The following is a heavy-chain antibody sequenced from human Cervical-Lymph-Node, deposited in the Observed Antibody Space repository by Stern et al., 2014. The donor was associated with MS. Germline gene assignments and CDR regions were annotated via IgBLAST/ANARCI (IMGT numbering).Heavy chain of an antibody. Sequence: QLQLQESGPGLVKPSQTLSLTCTVSGGSISSGDHYWSWIRQYPGKGLEGIGYTHYSGSTYYNPSLKSRLSISMDTSQNQVFLSLGSLTAADTAVYYCARTGLDDYIWGSYDFDLWGRGIVVTVSS. J-gene: IGHJ2*01. V-gene: IGHV4-31*03. CDR1: GGSISSGDHY. D-gene: IGHD3-16*01. CDR3: ARTGLDDYIWGSYDFDL. CDR2: THYSGST.